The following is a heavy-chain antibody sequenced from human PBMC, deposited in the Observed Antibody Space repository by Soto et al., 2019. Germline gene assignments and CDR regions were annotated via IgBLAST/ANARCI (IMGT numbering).Heavy chain of an antibody. D-gene: IGHD6-6*01. J-gene: IGHJ6*02. CDR1: GFTFSSYA. V-gene: IGHV3-30-3*01. CDR2: ISYDGSNK. Sequence: GGSLRLSCAASGFTFSSYAMHWVRQAPGKGLEWVAVISYDGSNKYYADSVKGRFTISRDNSKNTLYLQMNSLRAEDTAVYYCARDAEAAARRLGRYGMDVWGQGTTVTVSS. CDR3: ARDAEAAARRLGRYGMDV.